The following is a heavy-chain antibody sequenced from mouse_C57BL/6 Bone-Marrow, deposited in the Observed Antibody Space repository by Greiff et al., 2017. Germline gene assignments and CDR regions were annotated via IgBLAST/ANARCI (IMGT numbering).Heavy chain of an antibody. D-gene: IGHD3-2*02. CDR3: ARHGSLRLYSHAMDY. CDR1: GFTFSSYG. J-gene: IGHJ4*01. CDR2: ISSGGSYT. V-gene: IGHV5-6*01. Sequence: EVKLMESGGDLVKPGGSLKLSCAASGFTFSSYGMSWVRQTPDKRLEWVATISSGGSYTYYPDSVKGRFTISRDNAKNTLYLQMSSLKSEDTAMYYCARHGSLRLYSHAMDYWGQGTSVTVSS.